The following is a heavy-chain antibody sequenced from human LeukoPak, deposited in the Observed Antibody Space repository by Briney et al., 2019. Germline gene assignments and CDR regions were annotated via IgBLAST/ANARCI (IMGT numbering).Heavy chain of an antibody. CDR3: AKDRLVVTAGDY. V-gene: IGHV3-23*01. CDR2: ISGSGGST. J-gene: IGHJ4*02. D-gene: IGHD2-21*02. CDR1: GFTVSTNS. Sequence: GGSLRLSCTVSGFTVSTNSMSWVRQTPGKGLEWVSAISGSGGSTYYADSVKGRFTISRDNSKNTLYLQMNSLRAEDTAVYYCAKDRLVVTAGDYWGQGTLVTVSS.